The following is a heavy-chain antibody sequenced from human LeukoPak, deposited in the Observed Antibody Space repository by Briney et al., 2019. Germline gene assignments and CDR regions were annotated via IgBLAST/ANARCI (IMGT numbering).Heavy chain of an antibody. J-gene: IGHJ4*02. CDR1: GLTFSSYS. Sequence: PGGSLRLSCAPSGLTFSSYSMNWVRQAPGKGLEWVSSISSSSSYIYYADSVKGRFTISRDNAKNSLYLQMNSLRAEDTAVYYCARVMYSSRWTFDYWGQGTLVTVSS. CDR3: ARVMYSSRWTFDY. D-gene: IGHD6-13*01. CDR2: ISSSSSYI. V-gene: IGHV3-21*01.